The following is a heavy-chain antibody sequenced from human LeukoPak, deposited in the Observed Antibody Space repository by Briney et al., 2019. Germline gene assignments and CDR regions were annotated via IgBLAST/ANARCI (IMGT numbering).Heavy chain of an antibody. CDR1: GGSISSSSYY. CDR3: ARDPQYSSSGYMDV. Sequence: SETLSLTCTVSGGSISSSSYYWGWIRQPPGKGLEWIGSINYSGSTYYNPSLKSRVTISVDTSKNQFSLKLSSVTAADTAVYYCARDPQYSSSGYMDVWGKGTTVTVSS. V-gene: IGHV4-39*07. D-gene: IGHD6-6*01. J-gene: IGHJ6*03. CDR2: INYSGST.